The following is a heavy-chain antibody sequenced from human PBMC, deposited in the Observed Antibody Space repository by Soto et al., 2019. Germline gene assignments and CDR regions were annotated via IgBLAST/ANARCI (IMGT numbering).Heavy chain of an antibody. CDR3: ARGHVVVAATRDDYYYYGMDV. V-gene: IGHV3-33*01. CDR2: IWYDGSNK. Sequence: QVQLVESGGGVVQPGRSLRLSCAASGFTFSSYGMHWVRQAPGKGLEWVAVIWYDGSNKYYADSVKGRFTISRDNSKNTLYLQMNSVRAEDTAVYYCARGHVVVAATRDDYYYYGMDVWGQGTTVTVSS. CDR1: GFTFSSYG. J-gene: IGHJ6*02. D-gene: IGHD2-15*01.